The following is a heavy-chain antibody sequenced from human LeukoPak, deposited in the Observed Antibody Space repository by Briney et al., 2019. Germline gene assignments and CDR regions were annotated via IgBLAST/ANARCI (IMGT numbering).Heavy chain of an antibody. CDR2: IYYSGST. CDR3: AREPIVGATLDY. CDR1: GGSISSYY. Sequence: SETLSLTCTVSGGSISSYYWSWIRQPPGKGLEWIGYIYYSGSTNYNPSLTSRVTISIDTSKNQFSLKVNSVTAADTAVYYCAREPIVGATLDYWGQGTLVTVSS. V-gene: IGHV4-59*01. D-gene: IGHD1-26*01. J-gene: IGHJ4*02.